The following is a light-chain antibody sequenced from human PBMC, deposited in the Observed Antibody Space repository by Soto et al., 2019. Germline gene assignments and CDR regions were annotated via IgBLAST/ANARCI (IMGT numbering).Light chain of an antibody. Sequence: QSVLTQPPSVSGAPGQRITISCTGSSSNIGAGYDVNWYQQLPGTAPRLLIYGNTNRPSGVPDRFSGSKSGTSASLAITGLQAEDEADYYCQSYDSSLSGVVFVGGTKLTVL. CDR1: SSNIGAGYD. J-gene: IGLJ2*01. CDR3: QSYDSSLSGVV. V-gene: IGLV1-40*01. CDR2: GNT.